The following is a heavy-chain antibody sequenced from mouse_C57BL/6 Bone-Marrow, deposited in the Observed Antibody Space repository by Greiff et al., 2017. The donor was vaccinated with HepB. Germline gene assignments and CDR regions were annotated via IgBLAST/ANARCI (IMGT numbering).Heavy chain of an antibody. CDR3: YYGSSAFYAIDY. CDR1: GFTFSSYG. Sequence: DVKLVESGGDLVKPGGSLKLSCAASGFTFSSYGMSWVRQTPDKRLEWVATISSGGSYTYYPDSVKGRFTISRDNAKNTLYLQMSSLKSEDTAMSYCYYGSSAFYAIDYWGQGTSVTVSS. V-gene: IGHV5-6*02. CDR2: ISSGGSYT. D-gene: IGHD1-1*01. J-gene: IGHJ4*01.